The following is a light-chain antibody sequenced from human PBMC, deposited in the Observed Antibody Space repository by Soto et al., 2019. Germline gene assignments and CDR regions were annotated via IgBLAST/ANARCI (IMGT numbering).Light chain of an antibody. Sequence: EVVMTQSPATLSVSPGERATLSCRASQSLSSNLAWYLQKPGQAPRLLIYGASTRATGIPARFSGSGSGTEFTLTISSLQSEDFAVYYCQQYNDWPWTFGQGTKVEIK. CDR1: QSLSSN. CDR2: GAS. CDR3: QQYNDWPWT. V-gene: IGKV3-15*01. J-gene: IGKJ1*01.